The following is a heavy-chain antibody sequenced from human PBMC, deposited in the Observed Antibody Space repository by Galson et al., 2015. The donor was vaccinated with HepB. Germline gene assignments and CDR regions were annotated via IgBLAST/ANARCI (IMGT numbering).Heavy chain of an antibody. CDR1: GYTFTSYY. J-gene: IGHJ3*02. CDR2: INPSGGST. CDR3: ARDRGGYYCGGDCYRGPLDAFDI. Sequence: SVKVSCKASGYTFTSYYMHWVRQAPGQGLEWMGIINPSGGSTSYAQKFQGRVTMTRDTSTSTVYMELSSLRSEDTAVYYCARDRGGYYCGGDCYRGPLDAFDIWGQGTMVTVSS. D-gene: IGHD2-21*02. V-gene: IGHV1-46*01.